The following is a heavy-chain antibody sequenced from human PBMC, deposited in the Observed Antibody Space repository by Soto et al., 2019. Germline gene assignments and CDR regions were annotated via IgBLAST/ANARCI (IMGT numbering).Heavy chain of an antibody. V-gene: IGHV4-31*03. Sequence: QVQLQESGPGLVKPSETLSLTCSVSGDSISSSEHYWGWIRQHPGKGLDWFGCIHYSGITYYNPPTNRRMTITLDMPKTHFSTKLSSVTAADTAVYYWARVRGGSGTKGFDHWGQGTLVTVSS. CDR1: GDSISSSEHY. CDR2: IHYSGIT. J-gene: IGHJ5*02. D-gene: IGHD3-10*01. CDR3: ARVRGGSGTKGFDH.